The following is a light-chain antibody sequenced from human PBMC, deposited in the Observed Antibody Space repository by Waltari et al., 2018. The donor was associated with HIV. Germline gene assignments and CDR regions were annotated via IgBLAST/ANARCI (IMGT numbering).Light chain of an antibody. CDR2: SNN. Sequence: QSVLTQPPSASGTPGQRVTISCSGSPSNIGNNSVNWYQQFPGLAPKLLLYSNNQRPLGVPDRFSGSKSGSSASLAISGPQPDDEAHYYCASWDDSVGVVFGGGTTLTVL. V-gene: IGLV1-44*01. CDR3: ASWDDSVGVV. J-gene: IGLJ2*01. CDR1: PSNIGNNS.